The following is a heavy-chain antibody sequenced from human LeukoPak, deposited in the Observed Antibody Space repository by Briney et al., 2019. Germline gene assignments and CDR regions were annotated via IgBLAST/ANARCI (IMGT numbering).Heavy chain of an antibody. J-gene: IGHJ5*02. V-gene: IGHV5-51*01. D-gene: IGHD2-15*01. CDR1: GYRFTSYW. Sequence: GESLKISCKGSGYRFTSYWIGWVRQIPGKGLEGMGIIYPGDSDTRYRPSFQGQVTLSAHQSISPASLQWSSLKASDTAMYYCARAKGYCSGGSCYSFDPWGQGTLVTVSS. CDR3: ARAKGYCSGGSCYSFDP. CDR2: IYPGDSDT.